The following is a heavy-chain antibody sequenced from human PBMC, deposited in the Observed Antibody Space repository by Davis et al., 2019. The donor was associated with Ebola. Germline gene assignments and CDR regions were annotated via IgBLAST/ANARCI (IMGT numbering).Heavy chain of an antibody. Sequence: GGSLRLSCAASGFTFSSYSMNWVRQAPGKGLEWVSSISSSSSYIYYADSVKGRFTISRDNSKNTLYLQMNSLRAEDTAVYYCAKDPGLHQGPIGLPPGTLLQEHLWG. J-gene: IGHJ6*01. CDR2: ISSSSSYI. CDR1: GFTFSSYS. V-gene: IGHV3-21*04. CDR3: AKDPGLHQGPIGLPPGTLLQEHL.